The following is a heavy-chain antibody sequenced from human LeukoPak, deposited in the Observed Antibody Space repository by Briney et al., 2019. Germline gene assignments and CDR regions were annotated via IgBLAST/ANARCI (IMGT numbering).Heavy chain of an antibody. V-gene: IGHV3-74*01. D-gene: IGHD3-10*01. Sequence: GGSLRLSCAAPGFTFSSYWIYWVRQAPGKGLVWVSRINNDGTTTNFADSVKGRFTISRDNTKNTVYLHMNSLRAEDTAVYYCTRDITLTRGGRSDYWGQGTLVTVSS. J-gene: IGHJ4*02. CDR1: GFTFSSYW. CDR3: TRDITLTRGGRSDY. CDR2: INNDGTTT.